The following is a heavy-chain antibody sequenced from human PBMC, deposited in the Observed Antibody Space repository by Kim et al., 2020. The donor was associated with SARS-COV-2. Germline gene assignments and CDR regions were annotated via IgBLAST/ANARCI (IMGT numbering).Heavy chain of an antibody. CDR2: ISYDGSNK. V-gene: IGHV3-30*03. CDR3: ARTDGAYYYGMDV. J-gene: IGHJ6*02. D-gene: IGHD3-10*01. Sequence: GSLRLSCAASGFIFNNYAMHWVRQAPGKGLDWVAVISYDGSNKNYADSVKGRFTISRDNSKSTLYLQANNLRVEDTSVYYCARTDGAYYYGMDVWGQGTTVTVSS. CDR1: GFIFNNYA.